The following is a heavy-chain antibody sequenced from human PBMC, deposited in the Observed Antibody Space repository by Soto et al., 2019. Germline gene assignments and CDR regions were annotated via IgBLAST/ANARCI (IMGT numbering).Heavy chain of an antibody. Sequence: ASVKVSCKASGYTFTSYDINWVRQATGQGLEWMGWMNPNSGNTGYAQKFQGRVTMTRDTSASTAYMELSSLRSEDTAVYYCARDGGEWLALNFDYWGQGTLVTVSS. J-gene: IGHJ4*02. CDR1: GYTFTSYD. V-gene: IGHV1-8*01. CDR2: MNPNSGNT. CDR3: ARDGGEWLALNFDY. D-gene: IGHD6-19*01.